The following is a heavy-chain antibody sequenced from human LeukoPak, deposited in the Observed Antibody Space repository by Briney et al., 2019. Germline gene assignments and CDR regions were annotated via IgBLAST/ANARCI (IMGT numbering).Heavy chain of an antibody. CDR2: ISYDGSNK. D-gene: IGHD2-15*01. J-gene: IGHJ4*02. CDR3: AKDHIVVVVAATPMIDY. CDR1: GFTFSSYG. V-gene: IGHV3-30*18. Sequence: PGGSLRLSCAASGFTFSSYGMHWVRQAPGKGLEWVAVISYDGSNKYYADSVKGRFTISRDNSKNTLYLQMNSLRVEDTAVYYCAKDHIVVVVAATPMIDYWGQGTLVTVSS.